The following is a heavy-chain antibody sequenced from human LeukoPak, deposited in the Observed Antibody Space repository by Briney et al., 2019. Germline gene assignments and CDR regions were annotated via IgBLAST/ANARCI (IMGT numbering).Heavy chain of an antibody. J-gene: IGHJ4*02. D-gene: IGHD6-19*01. V-gene: IGHV1-69*05. CDR3: ARAPRIAVAGSPAFDY. CDR1: GYTFTSYG. CDR2: IIPIFGTA. Sequence: SVKVSCKASGYTFTSYGISWVRQAPGQGLEWMGRIIPIFGTANYAQKFQGRVTITTDESTSTAYMELSSLRSEDTAVYYCARAPRIAVAGSPAFDYWGQGTLVTVSS.